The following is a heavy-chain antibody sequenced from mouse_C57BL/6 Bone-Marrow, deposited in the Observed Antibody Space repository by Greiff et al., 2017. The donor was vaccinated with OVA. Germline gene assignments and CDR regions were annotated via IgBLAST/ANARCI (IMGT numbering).Heavy chain of an antibody. V-gene: IGHV3-6*01. CDR1: GYSITSGYY. CDR3: ASPNPPDWFAY. CDR2: ISYDGSN. J-gene: IGHJ3*01. Sequence: DVQLQESGPGLVKPSQSLSLTCSVTGYSITSGYYWNWIRQFPGNKLEWMGYISYDGSNNYNPSLKNRISITRDTSKNQFFLKLNSVTTEDTATYYCASPNPPDWFAYWGQGTLVTVSA.